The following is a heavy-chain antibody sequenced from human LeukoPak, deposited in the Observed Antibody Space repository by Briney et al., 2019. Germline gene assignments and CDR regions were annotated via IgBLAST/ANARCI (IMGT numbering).Heavy chain of an antibody. CDR2: MNPNSGNI. CDR3: ARDLRGLYYYHYMDV. V-gene: IGHV1-8*02. D-gene: IGHD3/OR15-3a*01. J-gene: IGHJ6*03. Sequence: ASVKVSCKASGYTFTSYDISWMRQASGQGLEWMGWMNPNSGNIVYAQKFQGRVTMTRTTSITTANMELRSLRSEDKAVYYCARDLRGLYYYHYMDVWGEGTTVTISS. CDR1: GYTFTSYD.